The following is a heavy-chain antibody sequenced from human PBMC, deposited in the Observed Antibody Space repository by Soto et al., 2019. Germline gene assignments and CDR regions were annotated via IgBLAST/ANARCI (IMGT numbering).Heavy chain of an antibody. Sequence: EVQLVESGGGFVQPGGSLRLSCAASGFSLRGYSWIWVRQAPGKGLEWVSYISGSGTTIYYADSVKGRFTISRDNAKNSVYLQMNSLGDEDTAVYYCARGAGYGDYGGYWGQGTLVTVSS. V-gene: IGHV3-48*02. CDR2: ISGSGTTI. CDR3: ARGAGYGDYGGY. J-gene: IGHJ4*02. CDR1: GFSLRGYS. D-gene: IGHD4-17*01.